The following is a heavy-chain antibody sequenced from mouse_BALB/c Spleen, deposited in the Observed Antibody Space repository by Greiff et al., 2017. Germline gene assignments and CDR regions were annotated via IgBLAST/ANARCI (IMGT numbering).Heavy chain of an antibody. J-gene: IGHJ3*01. V-gene: IGHV5-12-1*01. D-gene: IGHD2-12*01. Sequence: EVKLVESGGGLVKPGGSLKLSCAASGFAFSSYDMSWVRQTPEKRLEWVAYISSGGGSTYYPDTVKGRFTISRDNAKNTLYLQMSSLKSEDTAMYYCARQAYYIWFACWGQGTLVTVSA. CDR2: ISSGGGST. CDR1: GFAFSSYD. CDR3: ARQAYYIWFAC.